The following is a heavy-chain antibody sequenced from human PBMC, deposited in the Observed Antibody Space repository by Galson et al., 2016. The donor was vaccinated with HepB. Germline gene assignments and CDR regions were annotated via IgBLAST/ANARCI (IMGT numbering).Heavy chain of an antibody. Sequence: QSGAEVTKPGESLKISCKGSGSNFVKHWIGWVRQMPGKGLEWMGIIYPADSDTRYSPSFQGQVTISADKSISTAYLQWSSLKASDTAMYYCARHGEAGGDYWGQGTLVTVSS. V-gene: IGHV5-51*01. CDR2: IYPADSDT. CDR3: ARHGEAGGDY. D-gene: IGHD2-15*01. CDR1: GSNFVKHW. J-gene: IGHJ4*02.